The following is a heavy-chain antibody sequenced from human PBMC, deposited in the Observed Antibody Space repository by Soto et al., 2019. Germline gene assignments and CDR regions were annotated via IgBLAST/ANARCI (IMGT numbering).Heavy chain of an antibody. J-gene: IGHJ4*02. CDR2: IYYSGST. CDR1: GGSVSSGSYY. V-gene: IGHV4-61*01. D-gene: IGHD6-19*01. Sequence: SETLSLTCTVSGGSVSSGSYYWSWIRQPPGKGLEWIGYIYYSGSTNYNPSPKSRVTISVDTSKNQFSLKLSSVTAADTAVYYCARGYSSGRTHRDYWGQGTLVTVSS. CDR3: ARGYSSGRTHRDY.